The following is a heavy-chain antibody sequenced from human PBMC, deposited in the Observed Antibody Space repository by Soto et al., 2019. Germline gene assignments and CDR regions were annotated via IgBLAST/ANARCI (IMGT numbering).Heavy chain of an antibody. CDR2: ISYDGSNK. D-gene: IGHD1-26*01. CDR3: ARATLIPSDPLDY. V-gene: IGHV3-30-3*01. Sequence: GSLRLSCAASGFTFSSYAMHWVRQAPGKGLEWVAVISYDGSNKYYADSVKGRFTISRDNSKNTLYLQMNSLRAEDTAVYYCARATLIPSDPLDYWGQGTLVTVSS. J-gene: IGHJ4*02. CDR1: GFTFSSYA.